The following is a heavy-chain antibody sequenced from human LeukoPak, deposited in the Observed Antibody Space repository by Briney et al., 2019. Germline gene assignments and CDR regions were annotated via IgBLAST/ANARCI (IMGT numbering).Heavy chain of an antibody. D-gene: IGHD5-12*01. J-gene: IGHJ6*02. CDR3: ARDPRVATSGLYYYYYGMDV. CDR1: GGTFSSYA. Sequence: SVKVSCKASGGTFSSYAISWVRQAPGQGLEWMGRIIPILGIANHAQKFQGRVTITADKSTSTAYMELSSLRSEDTAVYYCARDPRVATSGLYYYYYGMDVWGQGTTVTVSS. CDR2: IIPILGIA. V-gene: IGHV1-69*04.